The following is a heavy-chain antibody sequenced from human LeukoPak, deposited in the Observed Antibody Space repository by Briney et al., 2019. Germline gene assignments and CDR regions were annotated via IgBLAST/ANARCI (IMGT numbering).Heavy chain of an antibody. D-gene: IGHD2-15*01. Sequence: GSLRLSCAASGFTFSSYAMSWVRQAPGKGLEWVSAISFSGGSTYYADSVKGRFTLSRDNSKNTLYLQMNSLRVEDTAVYYCARQLGYCSGDSCYFDFWGQGTLVTVSS. V-gene: IGHV3-23*01. CDR2: ISFSGGST. J-gene: IGHJ4*02. CDR3: ARQLGYCSGDSCYFDF. CDR1: GFTFSSYA.